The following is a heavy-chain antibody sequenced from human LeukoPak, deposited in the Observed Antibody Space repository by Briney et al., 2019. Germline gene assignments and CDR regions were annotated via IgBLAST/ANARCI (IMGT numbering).Heavy chain of an antibody. D-gene: IGHD6-6*01. J-gene: IGHJ3*02. Sequence: ASVKVSCKASGYTFTSYDINWVRQATGQGLEWMGWMNPNSGNTGYAQKFQGRVTMTRNTSISTAHMELSSLRSEDTAVYYCARGLFPARHAKGYAFDIWGQGTMVTVSS. CDR3: ARGLFPARHAKGYAFDI. V-gene: IGHV1-8*01. CDR2: MNPNSGNT. CDR1: GYTFTSYD.